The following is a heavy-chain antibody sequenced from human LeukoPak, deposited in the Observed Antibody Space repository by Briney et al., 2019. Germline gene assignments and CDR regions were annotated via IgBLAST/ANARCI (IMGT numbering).Heavy chain of an antibody. J-gene: IGHJ4*02. D-gene: IGHD4/OR15-4a*01. CDR2: IYPRDSDT. V-gene: IGHV5-51*01. CDR1: GYSFTTYW. CDR3: ARQVPFDY. Sequence: GESLRISCKASGYSFTTYWIGWVRQMPGKGLEWMGIIYPRDSDTRYSPSFQGQVTISADNSISTAYLQLRSLKASDTAIYYRARQVPFDYWGQGTLVTVSS.